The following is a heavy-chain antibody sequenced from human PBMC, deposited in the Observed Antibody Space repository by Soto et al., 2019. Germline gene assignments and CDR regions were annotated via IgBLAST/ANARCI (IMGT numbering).Heavy chain of an antibody. CDR2: IYYSGST. V-gene: IGHV4-31*03. D-gene: IGHD3-3*02. Sequence: PSETLSLTCTVSGGSISSGGYYWSWIRQRPGKGLEWIGYIYYSGSTYYNPSLKSRVTISVDTSKNQFSLKLSSVTAADTAVYYCARVSGNGKSLMFDYWGQGTLVTVSS. CDR3: ARVSGNGKSLMFDY. J-gene: IGHJ4*02. CDR1: GGSISSGGYY.